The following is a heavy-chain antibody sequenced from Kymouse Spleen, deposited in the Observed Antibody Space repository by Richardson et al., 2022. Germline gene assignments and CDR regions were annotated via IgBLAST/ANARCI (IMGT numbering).Heavy chain of an antibody. J-gene: IGHJ4*02. Sequence: QVQLVQSGAEVKKPGASVKVSCKASGYTFTSYAMHWVRQAPGQRLEWMGWINAGNGNTKYSQKFQGRVTITRDTSASTAYMELSSLRSEDTAVYYCARERDFTMVRGVIMDYWGQGTLVTVSS. CDR1: GYTFTSYA. CDR2: INAGNGNT. CDR3: ARERDFTMVRGVIMDY. D-gene: IGHD3-10*01. V-gene: IGHV1-3*01.